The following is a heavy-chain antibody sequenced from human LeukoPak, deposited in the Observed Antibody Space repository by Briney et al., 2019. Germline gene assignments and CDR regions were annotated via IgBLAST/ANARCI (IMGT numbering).Heavy chain of an antibody. CDR1: GGFISSSNW. CDR3: ARVVPFLWFGESRPGGNDY. CDR2: IYHSGST. J-gene: IGHJ4*02. Sequence: SGTLSLTCAVSGGFISSSNWWSWVRQPPGKGLEWIVEIYHSGSTNYNPSLKSRVTISVDKSKNQFSLKLSSVTAADTAVYYCARVVPFLWFGESRPGGNDYWGQGTLVTVSS. D-gene: IGHD3-10*01. V-gene: IGHV4-4*02.